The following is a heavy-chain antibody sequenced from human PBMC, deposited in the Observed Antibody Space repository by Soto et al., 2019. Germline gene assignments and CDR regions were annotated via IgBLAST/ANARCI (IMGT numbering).Heavy chain of an antibody. CDR2: IDWDDDK. J-gene: IGHJ4*02. D-gene: IGHD4-17*01. Sequence: SGPTLVNPTQTLTLTCTFSGFSLSTSGMCVSWIRQPPGKALEWLARIDWDDDKYYSTSLKTRLTISKDTSKNQVVLTMTNMDPVDTATYYCARMNYGDYVVYSDYWGQGTLVTVSS. V-gene: IGHV2-70*11. CDR3: ARMNYGDYVVYSDY. CDR1: GFSLSTSGMC.